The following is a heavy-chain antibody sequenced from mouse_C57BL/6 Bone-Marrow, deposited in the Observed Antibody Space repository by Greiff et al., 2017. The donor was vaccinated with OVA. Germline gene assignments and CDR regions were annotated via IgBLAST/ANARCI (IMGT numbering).Heavy chain of an antibody. V-gene: IGHV1-19*01. CDR2: INPYNGGT. D-gene: IGHD2-3*01. Sequence: VQLQQSGPVLVKPGASVKMSCKASGYTFTDYYMNWVKQSHGKSLEWIGVINPYNGGTSYNQKFKGKATLTVDKSSSTAYMELNSLTSEDSAVYYCARDGYYYWYFDVWGTGTTVTVSS. J-gene: IGHJ1*03. CDR1: GYTFTDYY. CDR3: ARDGYYYWYFDV.